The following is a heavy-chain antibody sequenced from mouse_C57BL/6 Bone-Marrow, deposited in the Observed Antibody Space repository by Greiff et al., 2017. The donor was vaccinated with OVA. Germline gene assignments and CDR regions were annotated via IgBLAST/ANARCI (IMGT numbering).Heavy chain of an antibody. V-gene: IGHV1-64*01. CDR2: IHPNSGST. CDR3: ARPYDYDRDYYAMDY. CDR1: GYTFTSYW. Sequence: QVQLQQPGAELVKPGASVKLSCKASGYTFTSYWMHWVKQRPGPGLEWIGMIHPNSGSTNYNEKFKSKATLTVDKSSSTAYMQLSSLTSEDSAVYYCARPYDYDRDYYAMDYWGQGTSVTVSS. J-gene: IGHJ4*01. D-gene: IGHD2-4*01.